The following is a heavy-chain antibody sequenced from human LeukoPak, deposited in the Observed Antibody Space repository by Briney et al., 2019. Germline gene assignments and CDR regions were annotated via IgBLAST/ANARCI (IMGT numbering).Heavy chain of an antibody. V-gene: IGHV3-23*01. CDR3: AKEHTYHDFWSDERYYDFDY. D-gene: IGHD3-3*01. J-gene: IGHJ4*02. CDR1: GLTFSSYA. CDR2: ISGSGGST. Sequence: PGGSLCLSCAASGLTFSSYAMSSVRQAPGKGLGWGSGISGSGGSTSYADSVKGRFTISRANSKNTVYLQMNSLIAEGTAVYYGAKEHTYHDFWSDERYYDFDYWGRGTLITVS.